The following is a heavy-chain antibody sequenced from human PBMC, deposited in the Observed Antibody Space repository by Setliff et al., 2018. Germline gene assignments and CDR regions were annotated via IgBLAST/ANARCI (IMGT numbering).Heavy chain of an antibody. D-gene: IGHD2-2*02. J-gene: IGHJ6*03. CDR3: ARQWTDCTSANCYTMAYYYYYMDV. CDR1: GGSITSGGGFY. Sequence: SETLSLTCSVSGGSITSGGGFYWAWIRQPPGKELEWIGSFYYSGSTYYNPSLKSRVTIFVDTSRNQFSLKLSSVTAADTAVYYCARQWTDCTSANCYTMAYYYYYMDVWGKGTTVTVS. V-gene: IGHV4-39*01. CDR2: FYYSGST.